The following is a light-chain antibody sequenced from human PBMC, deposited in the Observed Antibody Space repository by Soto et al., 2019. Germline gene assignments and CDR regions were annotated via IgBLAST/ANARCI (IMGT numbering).Light chain of an antibody. CDR2: EVS. Sequence: QSVLAQPASVSGSPGQPITISCTGTSSDVDFYNFVSWYQQHPGKAPKLIIYEVSNRSSGVSSRFSGSKSGNTASLTISGLRAEDEADYYCSSSTLTYYVFGTGTKVTVL. J-gene: IGLJ1*01. V-gene: IGLV2-14*01. CDR3: SSSTLTYYV. CDR1: SSDVDFYNF.